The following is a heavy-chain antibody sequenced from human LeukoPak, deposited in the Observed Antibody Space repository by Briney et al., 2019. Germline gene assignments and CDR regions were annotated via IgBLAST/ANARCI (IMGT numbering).Heavy chain of an antibody. CDR3: ARNLRLHTPRTFDI. J-gene: IGHJ3*02. D-gene: IGHD5-24*01. Sequence: GGSLRLSCAASGFTFNNYAMSWVRQAPGKGLEWVSVISGSGGSTCYADSVKGRFTISRDNAKNSVYLQMNGLRAEDTAMYYCARNLRLHTPRTFDIWGQGTMVTVSS. V-gene: IGHV3-23*01. CDR1: GFTFNNYA. CDR2: ISGSGGST.